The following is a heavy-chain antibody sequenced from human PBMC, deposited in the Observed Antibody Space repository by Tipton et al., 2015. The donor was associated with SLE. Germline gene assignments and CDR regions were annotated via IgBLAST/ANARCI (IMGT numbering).Heavy chain of an antibody. J-gene: IGHJ3*02. CDR3: GRHRRGSNTFDI. D-gene: IGHD2/OR15-2a*01. CDR2: IIHSGSP. CDR1: GDSFTGYY. V-gene: IGHV4-34*12. Sequence: GLVKPSETLSLTCAVYGDSFTGYYWSWIRQPPGKGLAWIGEIIHSGSPSYNPSLKGRVTMSADTPRDQFSLKLTSVTAADTAVYYCGRHRRGSNTFDIWGQGTMVTVSS.